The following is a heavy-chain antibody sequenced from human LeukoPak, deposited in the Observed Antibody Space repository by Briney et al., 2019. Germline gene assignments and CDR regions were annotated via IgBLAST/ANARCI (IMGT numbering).Heavy chain of an antibody. V-gene: IGHV4-39*01. CDR1: GDSISSSSYY. Sequence: ETLSLTCTVSGDSISSSSYYWGWIRQPPGKGLEWIGTIFYSGATYYNPSLKSRVTISVDTSKNQFSLKLSSVTAADTAVYYCARFAYGSDGYWGQGTLVTVSS. CDR3: ARFAYGSDGY. D-gene: IGHD3-10*01. J-gene: IGHJ4*02. CDR2: IFYSGAT.